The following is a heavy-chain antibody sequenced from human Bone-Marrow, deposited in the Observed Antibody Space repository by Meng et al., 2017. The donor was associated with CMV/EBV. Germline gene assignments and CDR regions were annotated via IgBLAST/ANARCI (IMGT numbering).Heavy chain of an antibody. V-gene: IGHV4-39*01. D-gene: IGHD3-3*01. CDR1: GGSISSSSYY. J-gene: IGHJ1*01. CDR2: IYYSGST. CDR3: AKGDFWNGYSEYFLY. Sequence: GSLRLSCTVSGGSISSSSYYWGWIRQPPGKGLEWIGSIYYSGSTYYNPSLKSRVTISVDTSKNQFSLKLSSVTAADTAVYYCAKGDFWNGYSEYFLYWGQGTLVTVSS.